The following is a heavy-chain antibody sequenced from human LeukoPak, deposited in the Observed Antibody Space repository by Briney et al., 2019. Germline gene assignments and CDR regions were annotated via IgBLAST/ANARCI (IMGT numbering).Heavy chain of an antibody. CDR1: GFTFSSYA. CDR3: ASRSSSLNWYFDL. V-gene: IGHV3-64*04. J-gene: IGHJ2*01. Sequence: GGSLRLSCSASGFTFSSYAMHWVRQAPGKGLEYVSVISSNGGSTYYADSVKGRFTISRDNSKETLYLQMNSLRAEDTAVYYCASRSSSLNWYFDLWGRGTLVTVSS. CDR2: ISSNGGST. D-gene: IGHD2-2*01.